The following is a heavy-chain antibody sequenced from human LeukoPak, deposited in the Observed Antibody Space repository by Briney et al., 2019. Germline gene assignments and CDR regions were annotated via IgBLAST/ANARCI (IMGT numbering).Heavy chain of an antibody. CDR1: GYSLGKNYY. D-gene: IGHD3-3*01. CDR3: ARYDSRGSASTKFDY. CDR2: IYGRAST. V-gene: IGHV4-38-2*01. Sequence: SETLSLTCAVSGYSLGKNYYWGWIRQSPGKGLEWIGRIYGRASTSYNPSLMNRVTMSVDTSKNHFSLQLTSVTAADTAVYYCARYDSRGSASTKFDYWGLGIQVTVSS. J-gene: IGHJ4*02.